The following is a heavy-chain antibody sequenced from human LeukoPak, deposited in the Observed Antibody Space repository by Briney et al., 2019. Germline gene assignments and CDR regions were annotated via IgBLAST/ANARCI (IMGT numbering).Heavy chain of an antibody. Sequence: SEPLSLTCTVSGGSISSYYWSWIRQPPGKGLEWIGYIYYSGSTNYNPSLKSRVTISVDTSKNQFSLKLSSVTAADTAVYYCARDILTGYYSGWFDPWGQGTLVTVSS. J-gene: IGHJ5*02. CDR3: ARDILTGYYSGWFDP. CDR1: GGSISSYY. D-gene: IGHD3-9*01. V-gene: IGHV4-59*01. CDR2: IYYSGST.